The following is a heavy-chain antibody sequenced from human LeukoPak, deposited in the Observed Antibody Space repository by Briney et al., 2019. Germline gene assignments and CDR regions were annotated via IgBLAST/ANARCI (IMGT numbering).Heavy chain of an antibody. J-gene: IGHJ2*01. CDR2: IRGSGGST. CDR3: AKGRSGRSRSWYFDL. V-gene: IGHV3-23*01. D-gene: IGHD6-19*01. CDR1: GFTFSSYA. Sequence: PGGSLRLSCAASGFTFSSYAMSWVRQAPGKGLEWVSAIRGSGGSTYYADSVKGRFTISRDNSKNTLYLQMNSLRAEDTAVYYCAKGRSGRSRSWYFDLWGRGTLVTVSS.